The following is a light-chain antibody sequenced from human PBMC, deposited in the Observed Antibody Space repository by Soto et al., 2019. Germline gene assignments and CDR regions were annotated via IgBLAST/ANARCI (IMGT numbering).Light chain of an antibody. Sequence: EIVLTQSPGTLSLSPGERATLSCRASQSVSSNYLAWYQQKPGQAPRLLIYDVSTRATGVPDRFSGSGSGTDFTLKISRVEAEDVGVYYCMQGVHWPWTFGQGTKVDIK. CDR1: QSVSSNY. J-gene: IGKJ1*01. CDR2: DVS. V-gene: IGKV3D-20*02. CDR3: MQGVHWPWT.